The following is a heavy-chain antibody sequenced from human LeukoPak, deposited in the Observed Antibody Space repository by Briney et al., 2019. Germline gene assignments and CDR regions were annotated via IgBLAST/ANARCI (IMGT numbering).Heavy chain of an antibody. CDR2: MNPNSGNT. V-gene: IGHV1-8*01. CDR3: ARAMTTVTSNWFDP. D-gene: IGHD4-11*01. CDR1: GCTFTSYD. Sequence: ASVKVSCKASGCTFTSYDINWVRQATGQGLGWMGWMNPNSGNTGYAQKFQGRVTMTRNTSISTAYMELSSLRSEDTAVYYCARAMTTVTSNWFDPWGQGTLVTVSS. J-gene: IGHJ5*02.